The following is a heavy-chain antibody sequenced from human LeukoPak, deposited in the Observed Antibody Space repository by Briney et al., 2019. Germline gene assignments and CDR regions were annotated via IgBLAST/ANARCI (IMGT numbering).Heavy chain of an antibody. Sequence: PSETLSLTCTVSGGSISSDYWSWIRQPPGKGLEWIGYFYYSGSTNYNPSLKSRVTISVDTSKNQFSLKLSSVTAADTAVYYCARVSLGGGSYDIDYWGQGTLVTVSS. J-gene: IGHJ4*02. CDR1: GGSISSDY. CDR3: ARVSLGGGSYDIDY. D-gene: IGHD1-26*01. CDR2: FYYSGST. V-gene: IGHV4-59*01.